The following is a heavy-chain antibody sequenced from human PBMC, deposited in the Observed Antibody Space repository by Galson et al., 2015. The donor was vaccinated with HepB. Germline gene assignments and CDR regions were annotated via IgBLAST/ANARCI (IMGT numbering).Heavy chain of an antibody. CDR3: AKDPPPPPYYYDSSGFDY. J-gene: IGHJ4*02. CDR2: IRYDGSNK. D-gene: IGHD3-22*01. Sequence: SLRLSCAASGFTLSSYGMHWVRQAPGKGLEWVAFIRYDGSNKYYADSVKGRFTISRDNSKNTLYLQMNSLRAEDTAVYYCAKDPPPPPYYYDSSGFDYWGQGTLVTVSS. CDR1: GFTLSSYG. V-gene: IGHV3-30*02.